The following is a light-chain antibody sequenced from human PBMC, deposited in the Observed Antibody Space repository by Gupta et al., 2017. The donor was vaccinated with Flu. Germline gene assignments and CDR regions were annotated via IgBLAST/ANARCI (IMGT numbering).Light chain of an antibody. Sequence: QSVLTQPRSVSGSPGQSVTISCTGTSSDVGAYNYVSWYQHHPGKAPKVIIYDVTKRPSGVPGRLAGSKSGNTAYLTISGLQADDEAEYYCCSYGGTNAFWVFGGGTKLTVL. CDR1: SSDVGAYNY. CDR2: DVT. V-gene: IGLV2-11*01. CDR3: CSYGGTNAFWV. J-gene: IGLJ3*02.